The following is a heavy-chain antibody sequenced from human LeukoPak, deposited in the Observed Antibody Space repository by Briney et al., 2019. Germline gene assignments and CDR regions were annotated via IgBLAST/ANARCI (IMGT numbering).Heavy chain of an antibody. Sequence: ASVKVSCKASRYTITGYYIHGVRQPPGQGLECMGWIDPTSGGSTYAQELQGRVTMIRDTSISTAYMELSSLRSDDTAVYYCATIAQDWERNYWGQGTLVTVSS. D-gene: IGHD3/OR15-3a*01. CDR3: ATIAQDWERNY. J-gene: IGHJ4*02. V-gene: IGHV1-2*02. CDR1: RYTITGYY. CDR2: IDPTSGGS.